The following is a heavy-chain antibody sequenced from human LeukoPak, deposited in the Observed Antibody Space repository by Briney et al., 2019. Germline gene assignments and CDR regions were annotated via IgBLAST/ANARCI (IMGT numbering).Heavy chain of an antibody. CDR3: AGGDIAAAGTFDY. J-gene: IGHJ4*02. V-gene: IGHV4-59*01. CDR2: IYYSGST. Sequence: SETLSLTCTVSGGSISSYYWSWIRQPPGKGLEWIGYIYYSGSTNYNPSLKSRVTISVDTSKNQFSLKLSSVTAADTAVYYCAGGDIAAAGTFDYWGQGTLATVSS. D-gene: IGHD6-13*01. CDR1: GGSISSYY.